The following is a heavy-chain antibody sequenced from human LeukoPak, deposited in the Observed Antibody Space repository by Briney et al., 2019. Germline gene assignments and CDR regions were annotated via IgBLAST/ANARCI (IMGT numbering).Heavy chain of an antibody. D-gene: IGHD3-9*01. J-gene: IGHJ4*02. V-gene: IGHV4-39*01. CDR3: ARHKIGNFDWLSEIDY. Sequence: SETLSLTCTVSGGSISSSSYYWGWIRQPPGKGLEWIGSIYYSGSTYYNPSLKSRVTISVDTSKNQFSLKLSSVTAADTAVYYCARHKIGNFDWLSEIDYWGQGTLVTVSS. CDR2: IYYSGST. CDR1: GGSISSSSYY.